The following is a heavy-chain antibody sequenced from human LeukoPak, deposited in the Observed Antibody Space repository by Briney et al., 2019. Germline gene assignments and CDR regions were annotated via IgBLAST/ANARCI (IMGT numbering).Heavy chain of an antibody. V-gene: IGHV3-11*01. J-gene: IGHJ4*02. CDR3: AKVEDYGGNSWDY. CDR2: ISSSGSTI. D-gene: IGHD4-23*01. CDR1: GFTFSDYY. Sequence: GGSLRLSCAASGFTFSDYYMSWIRQAPGKGLEWVSYISSSGSTIYYADSVKGRFTISRDNAKNSLYLQMNSLRAEDAAVYYCAKVEDYGGNSWDYWGQGTLDTVSS.